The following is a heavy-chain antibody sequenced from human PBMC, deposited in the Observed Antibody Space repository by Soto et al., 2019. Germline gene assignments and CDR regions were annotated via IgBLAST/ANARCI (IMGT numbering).Heavy chain of an antibody. CDR1: GGSISSYY. V-gene: IGHV4-59*08. CDR3: ARHEGIPADFAY. J-gene: IGHJ4*02. Sequence: PSETLSLSCTVSGGSISSYYWSWIRQPPGKGLEWIGYIYYSGSTNYNPSLKSRVTISVDTSKNQFSLKLSSVTAADTAVYYCARHEGIPADFAYWGQGTLVTVS. D-gene: IGHD6-13*01. CDR2: IYYSGST.